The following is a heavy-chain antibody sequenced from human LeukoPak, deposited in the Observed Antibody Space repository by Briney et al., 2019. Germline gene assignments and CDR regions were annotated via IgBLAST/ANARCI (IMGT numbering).Heavy chain of an antibody. CDR1: GFTFSSYW. CDR3: ARVQWELRGVGSYFDY. D-gene: IGHD1-26*01. CDR2: IKQDGSEE. Sequence: PGGSLRLSCAASGFTFSSYWMSWVRHAPGKGLEWVANIKQDGSEEYYVDSVKGRFTISRDNAKNSLYLQMYSPRAEDTAVYYCARVQWELRGVGSYFDYWGQGTLVTVSS. J-gene: IGHJ4*02. V-gene: IGHV3-7*01.